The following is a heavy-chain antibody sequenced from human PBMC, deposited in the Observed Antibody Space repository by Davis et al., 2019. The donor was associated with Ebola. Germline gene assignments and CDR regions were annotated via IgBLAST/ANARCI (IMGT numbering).Heavy chain of an antibody. V-gene: IGHV3-30*15. CDR2: ISADGTNR. D-gene: IGHD4-11*01. CDR3: ARGAAVMTTGDFPD. CDR1: GFAFDSYA. J-gene: IGHJ4*02. Sequence: GESLKISCVASGFAFDSYALHWVRQVPGKGLEWVAVISADGTNRKHADSVEGRFTISRDKSKNTLFLEMRRVRLEDTAVYYCARGAAVMTTGDFPDWGQGTLVTVSS.